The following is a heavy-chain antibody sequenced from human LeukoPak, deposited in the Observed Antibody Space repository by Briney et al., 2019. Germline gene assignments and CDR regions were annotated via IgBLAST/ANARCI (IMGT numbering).Heavy chain of an antibody. D-gene: IGHD3-10*01. J-gene: IGHJ6*02. Sequence: GASVKVSCKASGYTFTSYAMHWVRQAPGQRLEWMGWINAGNGNTKYSQKFQGRVTITRDTSASTAYMELSSLRSEDTAVYYCARDWVTMVRGVPYPPNYYGMDVWGQGTTVTVSS. V-gene: IGHV1-3*01. CDR1: GYTFTSYA. CDR3: ARDWVTMVRGVPYPPNYYGMDV. CDR2: INAGNGNT.